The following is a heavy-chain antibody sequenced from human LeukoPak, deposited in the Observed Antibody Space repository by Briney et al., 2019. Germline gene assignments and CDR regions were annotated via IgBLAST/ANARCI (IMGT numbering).Heavy chain of an antibody. CDR3: ARSRVGDRPFDAFDI. V-gene: IGHV4-59*01. CDR1: GGSISSYY. J-gene: IGHJ3*02. D-gene: IGHD3-10*01. CDR2: IYYSGST. Sequence: SETLSLTCTVSGGSISSYYWSWIRQPPGKGLEWIGYIYYSGSTNYNPSLKSRVTISVDTSKNQFSLKLSSVTAADTAVYYCARSRVGDRPFDAFDIWGQGTMVTVSS.